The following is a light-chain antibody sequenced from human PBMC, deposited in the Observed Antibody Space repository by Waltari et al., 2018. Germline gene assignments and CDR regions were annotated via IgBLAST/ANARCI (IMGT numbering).Light chain of an antibody. CDR1: AFPKQS. J-gene: IGLJ1*01. CDR3: QSTDSTTTYRV. CDR2: KDT. V-gene: IGLV3-25*03. Sequence: SYDLTQPPSVSVSPGQTATITCSGDAFPKQSSYLYQQKPGQAPVVLIYKDTERPPGIPERFSGSTAGTTVTLTISGVQAEDEADYYCQSTDSTTTYRVFGSGTNVTVL.